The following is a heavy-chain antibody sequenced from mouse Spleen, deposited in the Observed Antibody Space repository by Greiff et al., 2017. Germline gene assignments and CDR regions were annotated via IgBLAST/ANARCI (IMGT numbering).Heavy chain of an antibody. Sequence: EVKLMESGPGLVKPSQSLSLTCSVTGYSITSGYYWXXIRQFPGNKLEWMGYISYDGSNNYNPSLKNRISITRDTSKNQFFLKLNSVTTEDTATYYCARDWLYWYFDVWGAGTTVTVSS. J-gene: IGHJ1*01. CDR3: ARDWLYWYFDV. V-gene: IGHV3-6*02. CDR2: ISYDGSN. CDR1: GYSITSGYY.